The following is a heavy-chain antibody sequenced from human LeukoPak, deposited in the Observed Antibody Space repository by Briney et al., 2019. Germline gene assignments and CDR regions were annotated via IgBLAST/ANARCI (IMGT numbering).Heavy chain of an antibody. J-gene: IGHJ5*01. CDR3: AKDAVRGSGRINWFDS. CDR2: ISGGGGST. V-gene: IGHV3-23*01. CDR1: GFTFSTYA. Sequence: GGSLRLSCAASGFTFSTYAMSWVRQAPGKGLEWVSSISGGGGSTYYADSVKGRFTISRDNSKNTLSLQMNSLRAEDTAVYYCAKDAVRGSGRINWFDSWGQGTLVIVSS. D-gene: IGHD3-10*01.